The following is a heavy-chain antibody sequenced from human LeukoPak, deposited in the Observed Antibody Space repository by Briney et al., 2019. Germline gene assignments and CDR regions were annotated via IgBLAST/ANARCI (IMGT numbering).Heavy chain of an antibody. Sequence: GGSLRLSCAASGFTFSSYSMNWVRQAPGKGLEWVSYISSSSSTIYYADSVKGRFTISRDNAKNSLYLQMNSLRTEDTAVYYCARDGYSEDFDDWGQVTPVTVTS. CDR3: ARDGYSEDFDD. D-gene: IGHD5-24*01. J-gene: IGHJ4*02. CDR2: ISSSSSTI. CDR1: GFTFSSYS. V-gene: IGHV3-48*01.